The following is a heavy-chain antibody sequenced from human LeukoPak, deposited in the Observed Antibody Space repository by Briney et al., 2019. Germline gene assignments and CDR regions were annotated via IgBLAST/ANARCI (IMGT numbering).Heavy chain of an antibody. Sequence: GASVKVSCKASGGTFSSYAISWVRQAPGQGLEWMGGIIPIFGTANYAQKFQGRVTITADESTSTAYMELSSLRSEDTAVNYCARGDDSSGPLAMVYGMDVWGQGTTVTVSS. V-gene: IGHV1-69*01. CDR1: GGTFSSYA. CDR2: IIPIFGTA. J-gene: IGHJ6*02. D-gene: IGHD3-22*01. CDR3: ARGDDSSGPLAMVYGMDV.